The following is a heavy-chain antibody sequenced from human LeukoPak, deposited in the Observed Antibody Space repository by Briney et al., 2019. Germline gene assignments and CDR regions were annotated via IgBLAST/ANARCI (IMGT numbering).Heavy chain of an antibody. Sequence: GGSLRLSCAASGFTFSSYAMSWVRQAPGKGLEWVSAISGSGGGSYYADSVKGRVTISRDNSKNTLYLQMNSLRADDTAVYYCAKAYCSTTSCYAQGYYGMDVWGQGTTVTVSS. CDR3: AKAYCSTTSCYAQGYYGMDV. CDR1: GFTFSSYA. CDR2: ISGSGGGS. V-gene: IGHV3-23*01. J-gene: IGHJ6*02. D-gene: IGHD2-2*01.